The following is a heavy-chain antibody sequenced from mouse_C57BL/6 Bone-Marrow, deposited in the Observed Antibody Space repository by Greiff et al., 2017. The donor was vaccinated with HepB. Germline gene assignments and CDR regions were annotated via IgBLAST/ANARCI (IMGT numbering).Heavy chain of an antibody. CDR1: GYTFTSYW. V-gene: IGHV1-55*01. Sequence: QVQLKQPGAELVKPGASVKMSCKASGYTFTSYWITWVKQRPGQGLEWIGDIYPGSGSTNYNEKFKSKATLTVDTSSSTAYMQLSSLTSEDSAVYYCARGGVRRASMDYWGQGTSVTVSS. CDR2: IYPGSGST. D-gene: IGHD2-14*01. CDR3: ARGGVRRASMDY. J-gene: IGHJ4*01.